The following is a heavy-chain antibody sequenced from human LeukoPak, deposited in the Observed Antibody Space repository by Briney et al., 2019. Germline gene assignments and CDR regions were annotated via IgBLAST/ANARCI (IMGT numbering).Heavy chain of an antibody. D-gene: IGHD6-19*01. CDR1: GYTFTSYW. CDR2: IYPGDSET. CDR3: ARWSVSGTVY. Sequence: GESLKISCQASGYTFTSYWIGRVRQLPGKGLEWMGIIYPGDSETRYSPSFQGQVTISTDRSITTPYLQWSSVKASDTAMYYCARWSVSGTVYWGQGALVTVSS. V-gene: IGHV5-51*01. J-gene: IGHJ4*02.